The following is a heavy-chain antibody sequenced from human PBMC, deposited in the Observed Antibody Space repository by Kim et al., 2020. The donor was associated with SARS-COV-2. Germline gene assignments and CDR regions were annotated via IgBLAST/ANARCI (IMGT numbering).Heavy chain of an antibody. D-gene: IGHD3-22*01. CDR2: ISSSSSYI. CDR3: ARGSHYYDSSGHDY. CDR1: GFTFSSYS. V-gene: IGHV3-21*01. J-gene: IGHJ4*02. Sequence: GGSLRLSCAASGFTFSSYSMNWVRQAPGKGLEWVSSISSSSSYIYYADSVKGRFTISRDNAKNSLYLQMNSLRAEDMAVYYCARGSHYYDSSGHDYWGQGTLVTVSS.